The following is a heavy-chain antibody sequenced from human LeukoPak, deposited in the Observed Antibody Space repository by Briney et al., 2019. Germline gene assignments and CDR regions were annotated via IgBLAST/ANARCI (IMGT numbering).Heavy chain of an antibody. V-gene: IGHV4-59*01. CDR1: GGSISSYY. J-gene: IGHJ6*03. D-gene: IGHD2-15*01. CDR3: ASARRIDIVVVVAATTDYYYMDV. Sequence: PSETLSLTCTVSGGSISSYYWSWIRQPPGKGLEWIGYIYYSGSTNYNPSLKSRVTISVDTSKNQFSLKLSSVTAADTAVYYCASARRIDIVVVVAATTDYYYMDVWGKGTTVTVSS. CDR2: IYYSGST.